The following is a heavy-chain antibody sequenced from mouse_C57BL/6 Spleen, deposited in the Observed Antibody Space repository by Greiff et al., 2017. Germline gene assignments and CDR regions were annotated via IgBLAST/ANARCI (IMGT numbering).Heavy chain of an antibody. J-gene: IGHJ2*01. CDR1: GYTFTSYW. CDR2: IYPSDSET. CDR3: ARGGLRPFDY. Sequence: QVQLKQPGAELVRPGSSVKLSCKASGYTFTSYWMDWVKQRPGQGLEWIGNIYPSDSETHYNQKFKDKATLTVNKSSSTAYMQLSSLTSEDSAVYYCARGGLRPFDYWGQGTTLTVSS. V-gene: IGHV1-61*01. D-gene: IGHD2-4*01.